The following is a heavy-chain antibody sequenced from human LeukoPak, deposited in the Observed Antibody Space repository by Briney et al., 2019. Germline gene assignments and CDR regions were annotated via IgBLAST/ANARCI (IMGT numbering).Heavy chain of an antibody. CDR3: AKCMARGIRQSYYYYYGMDV. Sequence: GGSLRLSCAASGFTFSSYGMHWVRQAPGKGLEWVAVISYDGSNKYYADSVKGRFTISRDNSKNTLYLQMNSLRAEDTAVYYCAKCMARGIRQSYYYYYGMDVWGQGTTVTVSS. CDR1: GFTFSSYG. CDR2: ISYDGSNK. D-gene: IGHD3-10*01. J-gene: IGHJ6*02. V-gene: IGHV3-30*18.